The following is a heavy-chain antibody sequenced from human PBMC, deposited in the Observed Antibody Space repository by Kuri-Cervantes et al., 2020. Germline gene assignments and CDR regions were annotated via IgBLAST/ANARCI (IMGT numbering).Heavy chain of an antibody. V-gene: IGHV1-3*01. CDR3: VRVKRSGGDLLDAFDI. CDR2: INAGNGDT. Sequence: ASVKVSCKASGYTFTSYAIHWVRQAPGQRLEWMGWINAGNGDTKYSQNLQGRVTMTRDTSINTAYMELSSLRSEDTAVYYCVRVKRSGGDLLDAFDIWGQGTLVTVSS. CDR1: GYTFTSYA. D-gene: IGHD2-21*02. J-gene: IGHJ3*02.